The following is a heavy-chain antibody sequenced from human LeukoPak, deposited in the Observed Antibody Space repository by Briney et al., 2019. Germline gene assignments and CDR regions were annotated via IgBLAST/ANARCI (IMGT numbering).Heavy chain of an antibody. J-gene: IGHJ4*02. V-gene: IGHV3-48*03. Sequence: PGGSLRLSCAASGFTFSIYDMNWVRQAPGKGLEWVSYISSIGTTIYYADSVKGRFTISRDNAKNFLYLQMNSLRAEDTAVYYCARGERGDYWGQGTLVTVSS. CDR2: ISSIGTTI. D-gene: IGHD1-26*01. CDR1: GFTFSIYD. CDR3: ARGERGDY.